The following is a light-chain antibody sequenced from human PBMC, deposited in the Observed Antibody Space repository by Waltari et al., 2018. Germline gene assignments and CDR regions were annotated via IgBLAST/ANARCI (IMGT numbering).Light chain of an antibody. CDR1: SSNLGRNT. CDR2: IND. J-gene: IGLJ3*02. Sequence: QSVLTQPPSASGTPGQRVTIPCSGRSSNLGRNTVNWYQHFPGTAPKLVIYINDQRPSGVPDRFSGSKSGTSASLAISGLQSDDEAEYSCAVWDDSLSAWLFGGGTKLAVL. CDR3: AVWDDSLSAWL. V-gene: IGLV1-44*01.